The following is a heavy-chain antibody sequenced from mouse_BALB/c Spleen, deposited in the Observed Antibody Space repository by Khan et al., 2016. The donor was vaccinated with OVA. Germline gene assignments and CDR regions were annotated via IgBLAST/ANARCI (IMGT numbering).Heavy chain of an antibody. J-gene: IGHJ2*01. Sequence: EVQLQESGPGLVKPSQSLSLTCTVTGYSITSGYGWNWIRQFPGNKLEWMGYISYSGSTNYNPSLKGRISITVDTSTNQFFLQFNSVTTEDTATYYCARTARIKYWGQGTTLTVSS. CDR1: GYSITSGYG. D-gene: IGHD1-2*01. CDR3: ARTARIKY. CDR2: ISYSGST. V-gene: IGHV3-2*02.